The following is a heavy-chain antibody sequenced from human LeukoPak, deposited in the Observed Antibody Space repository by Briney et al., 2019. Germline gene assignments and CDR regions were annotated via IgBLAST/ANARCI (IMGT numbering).Heavy chain of an antibody. CDR3: AREGTTCN. D-gene: IGHD4-17*01. Sequence: PGGSLRLSCAASGFTFSDYYMSWIRQAPGKGLEWVSVIYSGGSTYYADSVKGRFTISRDNSKNTLYLQMNSLRAEDTAVYYCAREGTTCNWGQGTLVTVSS. CDR1: GFTFSDYY. CDR2: IYSGGST. V-gene: IGHV3-53*01. J-gene: IGHJ4*02.